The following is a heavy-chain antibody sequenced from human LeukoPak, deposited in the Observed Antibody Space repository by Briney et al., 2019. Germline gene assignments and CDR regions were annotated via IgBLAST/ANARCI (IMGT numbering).Heavy chain of an antibody. CDR2: INAGYGNT. CDR1: GYTFTSYA. V-gene: IGHV1-3*01. J-gene: IGHJ4*02. CDR3: ARARPSGLLSY. D-gene: IGHD3-3*01. Sequence: GASVKVSCEASGYTFTSYAMHWVRQAPGQRLEWMGWINAGYGNTKYSQKFQGRVTITRDTSASTAYMELSSLRSEDTAVYYCARARPSGLLSYWGQGTLVTVSS.